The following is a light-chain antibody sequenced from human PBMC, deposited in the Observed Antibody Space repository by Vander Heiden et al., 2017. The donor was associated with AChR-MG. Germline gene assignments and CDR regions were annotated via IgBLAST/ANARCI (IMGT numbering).Light chain of an antibody. V-gene: IGLV3-1*01. J-gene: IGLJ2*01. CDR3: QAWDSTTGVL. Sequence: SYELTQPPSVSVSPGQTVSITCSGDKWGDKYACWYQQKPGQSPVLVIYQDSKRPSGIPERFSGSNSGNTATLTISGTQAMDEADYYCQAWDSTTGVLFGGGTKLTVL. CDR2: QDS. CDR1: KWGDKY.